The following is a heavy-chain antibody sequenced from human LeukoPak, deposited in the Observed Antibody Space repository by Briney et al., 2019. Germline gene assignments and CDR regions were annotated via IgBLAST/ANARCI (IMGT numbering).Heavy chain of an antibody. CDR1: GFTFSDYY. CDR3: ARENLNLWYFDY. V-gene: IGHV3-11*01. Sequence: GGSLRLSCAASGFTFSDYYMSWIRQAPGKGLEWVSYISSSGSTIYYADSVKGRFTISRDNTKNSLYLQMNSLRAEDTAVYYCARENLNLWYFDYWGQGTLVTVSS. D-gene: IGHD1-20*01. J-gene: IGHJ4*02. CDR2: ISSSGSTI.